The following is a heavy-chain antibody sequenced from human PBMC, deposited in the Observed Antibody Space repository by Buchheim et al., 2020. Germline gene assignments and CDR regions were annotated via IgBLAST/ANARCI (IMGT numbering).Heavy chain of an antibody. CDR1: GFTFSSYG. D-gene: IGHD3-3*01. CDR3: AKDHEYYDFWSGYCMDV. J-gene: IGHJ6*02. V-gene: IGHV3-30*18. CDR2: ISYDGSNK. Sequence: QVQLVESGGGVVQPGRSLRLSCAASGFTFSSYGMHWVRQAPGKGLEWVAVISYDGSNKYYADSVKGRFTISRDNSKNTLYLQMNSLGAEDTAVYYCAKDHEYYDFWSGYCMDVWGQGTT.